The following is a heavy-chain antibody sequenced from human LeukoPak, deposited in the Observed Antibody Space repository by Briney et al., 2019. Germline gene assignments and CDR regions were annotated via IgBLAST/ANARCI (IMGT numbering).Heavy chain of an antibody. J-gene: IGHJ4*02. Sequence: GGSLRLSCAASGFTFSSYSMNWVRQAPGKGLEWVSYISSSSTTIYYADSVKGRFTISRENAKNSLYLQMNCLRDEDTAVYYWARDLIRYFDYWGQGTLVTVSS. CDR2: ISSSSTTI. CDR3: ARDLIRYFDY. CDR1: GFTFSSYS. V-gene: IGHV3-48*02. D-gene: IGHD3-16*01.